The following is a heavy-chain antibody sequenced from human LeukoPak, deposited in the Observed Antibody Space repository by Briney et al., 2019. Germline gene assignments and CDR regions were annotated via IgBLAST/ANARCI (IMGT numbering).Heavy chain of an antibody. D-gene: IGHD1-26*01. CDR3: ARHLSGSYEY. J-gene: IGHJ4*02. Sequence: PSETLSLTCTVSGGSISSYYWSWIRQPPGKGLEWIGYIYYSGSTNYNPSLKSRVTISVDTSKNQFSLKPSSVTAADTAVYYCARHLSGSYEYWGQGTLVTVSS. CDR1: GGSISSYY. CDR2: IYYSGST. V-gene: IGHV4-59*01.